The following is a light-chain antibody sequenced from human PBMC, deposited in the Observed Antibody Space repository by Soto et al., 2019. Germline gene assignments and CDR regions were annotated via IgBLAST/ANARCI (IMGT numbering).Light chain of an antibody. CDR1: NSNIGAGYD. Sequence: QSVLTQPPSVSGAPGQRVTISCTGSNSNIGAGYDVHWYQQLPGIAPKLLIYRNDQRPSGVPDRFSGSMSGTAASLAIGGLRSEDEADYYCAAWDDSLSGVVFGGGTKLTVL. CDR2: RND. J-gene: IGLJ2*01. CDR3: AAWDDSLSGVV. V-gene: IGLV1-47*01.